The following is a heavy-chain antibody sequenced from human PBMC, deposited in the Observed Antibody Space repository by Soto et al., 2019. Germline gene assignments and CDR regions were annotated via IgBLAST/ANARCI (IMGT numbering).Heavy chain of an antibody. V-gene: IGHV3-30-3*01. D-gene: IGHD3-10*01. CDR3: ARDEPPYGSGSYYNPFRH. CDR1: GFTFSSYA. Sequence: GGSLRLSCAASGFTFSSYAMHWVRQAPGKGLEWVAVISYDGSNKYYADSVKGRFTISRDNSKNTLYLQMNSLRAEDTAVYYCARDEPPYGSGSYYNPFRHWGQGTLVTVSS. J-gene: IGHJ1*01. CDR2: ISYDGSNK.